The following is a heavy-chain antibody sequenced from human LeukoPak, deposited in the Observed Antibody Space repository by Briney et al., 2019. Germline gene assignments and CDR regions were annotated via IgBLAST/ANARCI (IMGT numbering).Heavy chain of an antibody. Sequence: PGGSLRLSCAASGFTFSNAWMSWVRQAPGKGLEWVGRIKSKTDGGTTDYAAPVKGRFTISRDDSKNTLYLQMNSLKTEDTAVYYCTTDLPNSYGSGYFDYWGQGTLVTVSS. CDR3: TTDLPNSYGSGYFDY. CDR2: IKSKTDGGTT. D-gene: IGHD3-10*01. V-gene: IGHV3-15*01. CDR1: GFTFSNAW. J-gene: IGHJ4*02.